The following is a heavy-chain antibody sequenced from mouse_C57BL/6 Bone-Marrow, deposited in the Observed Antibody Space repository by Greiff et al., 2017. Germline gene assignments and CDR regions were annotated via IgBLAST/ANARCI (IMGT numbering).Heavy chain of an antibody. CDR3: AKGVLYYDYEDYAMDY. J-gene: IGHJ4*01. D-gene: IGHD2-4*01. CDR2: IDPNSGGT. CDR1: GYTFTSYW. V-gene: IGHV1-72*01. Sequence: QVQLQQPGAELVKPGASVKLSCKASGYTFTSYWMHWVKQRPGRGLEWIGRIDPNSGGTKYNEKFKSKATLTVDKPSSTAYMQLSSLTSEDSAVYDCAKGVLYYDYEDYAMDYWGQGTSVTVSS.